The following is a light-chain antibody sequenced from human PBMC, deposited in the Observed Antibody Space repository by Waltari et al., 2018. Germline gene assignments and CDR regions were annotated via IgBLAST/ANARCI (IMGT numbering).Light chain of an antibody. Sequence: SYDLPQPPSVSVSPGQTARITCSGHILSTQLGSWYRQKPGQAPVRVIYKDTQRASGIPDRFFGSSSGTTVTLTITAVQAEDEADYYCQSADSSGTSLLFGGGTKVTVL. J-gene: IGLJ3*02. CDR2: KDT. CDR1: ILSTQL. CDR3: QSADSSGTSLL. V-gene: IGLV3-25*03.